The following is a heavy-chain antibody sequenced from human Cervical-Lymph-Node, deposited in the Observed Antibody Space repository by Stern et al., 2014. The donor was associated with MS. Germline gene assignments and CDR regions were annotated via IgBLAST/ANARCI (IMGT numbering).Heavy chain of an antibody. Sequence: QVQLVQSGAEVKTPGASVKVACKASGYAFTNYDMNWVRQATGQGPEWMGWTNPNSAAAGYAQKFQGRATMTSDTSTDTVYMELRNLTSADTGVYYCARRTTGVTPVALSHTFDIWGQGTVITVSS. V-gene: IGHV1-8*02. J-gene: IGHJ3*02. D-gene: IGHD1-1*01. CDR1: GYAFTNYD. CDR2: TNPNSAAA. CDR3: ARRTTGVTPVALSHTFDI.